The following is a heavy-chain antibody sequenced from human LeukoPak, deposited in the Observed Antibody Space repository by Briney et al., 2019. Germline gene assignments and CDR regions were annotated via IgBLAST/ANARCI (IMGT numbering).Heavy chain of an antibody. V-gene: IGHV3-48*03. J-gene: IGHJ4*02. D-gene: IGHD3-16*01. CDR1: GFTFSAYE. CDR3: VSAYGGLLDY. Sequence: PGGSLRLSCAASGFTFSAYEMNWVRPAPGRGLEWLSYISGSGDTIYYAESVKGRFTISRDNAKNSLYLQMSSLRAEDTAVYYCVSAYGGLLDYWGQGTLVTVSS. CDR2: ISGSGDTI.